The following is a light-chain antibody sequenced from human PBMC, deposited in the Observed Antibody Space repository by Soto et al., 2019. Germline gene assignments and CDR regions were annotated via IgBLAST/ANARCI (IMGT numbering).Light chain of an antibody. V-gene: IGKV3-11*01. Sequence: EVLLTHSPATLSLSPWEIATLSCRASQSVNSYLTWYQHKPGQAPRLLIHGVSTRATGIPDRFSGSASGTDFTLTISVLEPEDFAVYYCQQYDYWPRTFGQGTKVDIK. CDR3: QQYDYWPRT. CDR1: QSVNSY. CDR2: GVS. J-gene: IGKJ1*01.